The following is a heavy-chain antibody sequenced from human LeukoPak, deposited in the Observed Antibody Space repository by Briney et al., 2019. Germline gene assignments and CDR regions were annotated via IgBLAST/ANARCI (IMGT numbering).Heavy chain of an antibody. CDR2: ISSSSSYI. V-gene: IGHV3-21*01. D-gene: IGHD6-13*01. J-gene: IGHJ3*02. CDR3: ARDPGPLGSSWFDAFDI. Sequence: PGGSLRLSRAASGFTFSSYSMNWVRQAPGKGLEWVSSISSSSSYIYYADSVKGRFTISRDNAKNSLYLQMNSLRAEDTAVYYCARDPGPLGSSWFDAFDIWGQGTMVTVSS. CDR1: GFTFSSYS.